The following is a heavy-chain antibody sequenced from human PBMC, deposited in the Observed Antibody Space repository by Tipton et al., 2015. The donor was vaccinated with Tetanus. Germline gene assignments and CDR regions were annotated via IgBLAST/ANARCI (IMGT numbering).Heavy chain of an antibody. D-gene: IGHD3-10*01. CDR2: ISRSGDNT. Sequence: SLRLSCAATGFTFNIFGMRWVRQAPGQGLEWVSGISRSGDNTFYADSVKGRFTISRDNAKNSLYLQMNSLRVEDTAVYYCAREPSRALAPMEYYYGKDVWGQGTTVIVSS. J-gene: IGHJ6*02. CDR3: AREPSRALAPMEYYYGKDV. V-gene: IGHV3-23*01. CDR1: GFTFNIFG.